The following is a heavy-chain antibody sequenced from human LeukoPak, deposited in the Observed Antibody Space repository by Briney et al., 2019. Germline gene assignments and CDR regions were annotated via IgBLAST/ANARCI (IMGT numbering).Heavy chain of an antibody. CDR2: ISGSGINT. V-gene: IGHV3-23*01. Sequence: PGGSLRLSCAASGFTFSTYALSWVRQAPGKGLEWVSAISGSGINTYYADSVKGRFTISRDNSKNTLYLQMNSLRAEDTAVYYCAKEDPTLGYYFDYWGQGTLVTVSS. J-gene: IGHJ4*02. CDR3: AKEDPTLGYYFDY. D-gene: IGHD7-27*01. CDR1: GFTFSTYA.